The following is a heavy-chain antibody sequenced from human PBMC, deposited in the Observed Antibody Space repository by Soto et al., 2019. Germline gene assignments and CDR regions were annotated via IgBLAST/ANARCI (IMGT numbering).Heavy chain of an antibody. J-gene: IGHJ4*02. V-gene: IGHV3-30-3*01. D-gene: IGHD1-26*01. CDR3: ARDQKVGASLDY. CDR2: ISYDGSNK. Sequence: QVQLVESGGGVVQPGRSLRLSCAASGFTFSSYAMHWVRQAPGKGLEWVAVISYDGSNKYYADSVKGRFTISRDNAKNSLYLQMNSLRDEDTAVYYCARDQKVGASLDYWGQGTLVTVSS. CDR1: GFTFSSYA.